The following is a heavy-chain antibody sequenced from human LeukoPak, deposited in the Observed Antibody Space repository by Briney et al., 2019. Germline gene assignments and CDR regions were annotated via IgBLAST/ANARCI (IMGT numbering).Heavy chain of an antibody. Sequence: GGSLRLSCTASGFTFGDSAMTWVRQAPGKGLEWVGFIRSTAYGGTTEYAASVKGRFTISRDDSKSIAYLQMNSLQTEDTAVYYCARVITATFDYWGQGTLVTVSS. CDR2: IRSTAYGGTT. J-gene: IGHJ4*02. CDR3: ARVITATFDY. D-gene: IGHD5-18*01. CDR1: GFTFGDSA. V-gene: IGHV3-49*04.